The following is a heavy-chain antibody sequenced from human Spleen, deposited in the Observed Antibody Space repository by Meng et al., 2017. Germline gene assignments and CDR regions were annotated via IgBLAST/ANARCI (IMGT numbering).Heavy chain of an antibody. V-gene: IGHV4-39*01. J-gene: IGHJ5*02. CDR2: IYYSGST. CDR1: GCSISSSSYY. D-gene: IGHD3-3*01. Sequence: QLQLQESGPGLVKPSETLSLTCTVPGCSISSSSYYWGWIRQPPGKGLEWIGSIYYSGSTYYNPSLKSRVTISVDTSKNQFSLKLSSVTAADTAVYYCARQGFLEWLLYRGNWFDPWGQGALVTVSS. CDR3: ARQGFLEWLLYRGNWFDP.